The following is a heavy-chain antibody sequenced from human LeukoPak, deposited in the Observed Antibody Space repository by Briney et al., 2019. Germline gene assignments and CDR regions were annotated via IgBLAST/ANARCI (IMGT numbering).Heavy chain of an antibody. Sequence: SETLSLTCAVYGGSFSGYYWSWIRQPPGKGLEWIGEINHSGSTSYNPSLKSRVTISVDTSKNQFSLKLSSVTAADTAVYYCARRSPTVTTSWFDPWGQGTLVTVSS. V-gene: IGHV4-34*01. J-gene: IGHJ5*02. CDR2: INHSGST. CDR3: ARRSPTVTTSWFDP. D-gene: IGHD4-17*01. CDR1: GGSFSGYY.